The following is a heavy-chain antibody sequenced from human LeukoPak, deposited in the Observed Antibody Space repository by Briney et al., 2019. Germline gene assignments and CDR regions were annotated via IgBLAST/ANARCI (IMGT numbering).Heavy chain of an antibody. CDR2: MNPNSGNT. CDR3: ARSDTAMVIFDY. Sequence: ASVKVSCKASGYTFNIYDINWVRQATGQGLEWMGWMNPNSGNTGYAQKFQGRVTMTRNTSISTAYMELSSLRSEDTAVYYCARSDTAMVIFDYWGQGTLVTVSS. J-gene: IGHJ4*02. CDR1: GYTFNIYD. V-gene: IGHV1-8*01. D-gene: IGHD5-18*01.